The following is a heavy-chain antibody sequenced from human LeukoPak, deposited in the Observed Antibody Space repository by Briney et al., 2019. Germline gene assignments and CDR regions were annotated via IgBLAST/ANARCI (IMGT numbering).Heavy chain of an antibody. CDR3: ARDRSSFSYAFDI. Sequence: ASVKVSCKASGYTFTTYAIHWVRQPPGQRLEWMGWISTYNDDRKYSPKFQGTVTITTDTSATTAYLELSSLRSEDTAVYYCARDRSSFSYAFDIWGQGTMVTVSS. V-gene: IGHV1-3*04. D-gene: IGHD3-3*02. CDR2: ISTYNDDR. J-gene: IGHJ3*02. CDR1: GYTFTTYA.